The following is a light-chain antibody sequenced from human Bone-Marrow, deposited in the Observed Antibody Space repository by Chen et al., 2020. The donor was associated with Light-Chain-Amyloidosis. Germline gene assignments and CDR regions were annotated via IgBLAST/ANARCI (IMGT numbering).Light chain of an antibody. J-gene: IGLJ3*02. CDR1: NIGSTR. CDR2: DDS. CDR3: RGWDRSGDRPG. Sequence: SYVLTQPSSVSVAPGQTATIACGGDNIGSTRVHWYQQTPGQAPLLVVQDDSDRPSGIPERLSGSNSGNTPTLTSSRVEAGDEADYYCRGWDRSGDRPGFGGGTKLPVL. V-gene: IGLV3-21*02.